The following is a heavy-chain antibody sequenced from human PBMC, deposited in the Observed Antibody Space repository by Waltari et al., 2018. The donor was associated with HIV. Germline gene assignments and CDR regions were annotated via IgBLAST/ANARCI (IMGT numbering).Heavy chain of an antibody. Sequence: QVQLQQWGAGLLKPSETLSLTCAVYGGSFSGYYWSWIRQPPGKGLEWIGEINHSGSTNYNPCHKSRVTISVDTSKNQFSLKLSSVTAADTAVYYCARGGIRGYWGQGTLVTVSS. V-gene: IGHV4-34*01. CDR1: GGSFSGYY. D-gene: IGHD3-10*01. CDR2: INHSGST. J-gene: IGHJ4*02. CDR3: ARGGIRGY.